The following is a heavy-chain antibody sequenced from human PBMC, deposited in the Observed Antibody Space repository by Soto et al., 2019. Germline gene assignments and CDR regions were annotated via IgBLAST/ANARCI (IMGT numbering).Heavy chain of an antibody. CDR3: ARVGAYDFWSGWSVSGYYYGMDV. CDR2: ISAYNGNT. CDR1: GYTFTSYG. V-gene: IGHV1-18*01. D-gene: IGHD3-3*01. Sequence: QVQLVQSGAEVKKPGASVKVSCKASGYTFTSYGISWVRQAPGQGLEWMGWISAYNGNTNYAQKLQGRVTMTTDTTTSRAYMELRSLRSDDTAVYYCARVGAYDFWSGWSVSGYYYGMDVWGQGTTVTVSS. J-gene: IGHJ6*02.